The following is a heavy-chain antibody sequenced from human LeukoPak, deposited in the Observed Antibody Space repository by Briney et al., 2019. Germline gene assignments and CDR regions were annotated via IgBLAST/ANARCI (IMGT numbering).Heavy chain of an antibody. Sequence: GGSLRLSCAASGFTVSSNFLSWVRQPPGEGLERVSDIYSGGSTYYADSVKGRFTISRDNSKNTLYLQMNSLGAEDTDVYYCTRGGGGSFPHYWGQGTLVTVSS. D-gene: IGHD2-21*01. V-gene: IGHV3-53*01. CDR1: GFTVSSNF. CDR3: TRGGGGSFPHY. CDR2: IYSGGST. J-gene: IGHJ4*02.